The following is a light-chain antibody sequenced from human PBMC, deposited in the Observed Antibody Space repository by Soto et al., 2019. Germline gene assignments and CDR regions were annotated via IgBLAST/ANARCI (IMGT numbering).Light chain of an antibody. CDR3: SSYTSSSTPDV. Sequence: QSALTQPASVSGSPGQSITISCTGTSSDVGGYNYVSWYQQHPGKAPKLMIYEVSNRPSGVSNRFSGSKSGNTASLTISGLQAADEADYYCSSYTSSSTPDVFGTGTKLTVL. CDR1: SSDVGGYNY. J-gene: IGLJ1*01. V-gene: IGLV2-14*01. CDR2: EVS.